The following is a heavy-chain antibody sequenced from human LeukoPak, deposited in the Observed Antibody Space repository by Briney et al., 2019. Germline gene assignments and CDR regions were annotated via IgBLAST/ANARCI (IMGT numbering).Heavy chain of an antibody. CDR2: ISYDGSNK. CDR3: AKCPQGREFDY. V-gene: IGHV3-30*18. Sequence: PGGSLRLSCAASGFTFSSYGMHWVRQAPGKGLEWVAVISYDGSNKYYADSVKGRFTISRDNSKNTLYLQMNSLRAEDTAVYYCAKCPQGREFDYWGQGTLVTVSS. D-gene: IGHD3-10*01. CDR1: GFTFSSYG. J-gene: IGHJ4*02.